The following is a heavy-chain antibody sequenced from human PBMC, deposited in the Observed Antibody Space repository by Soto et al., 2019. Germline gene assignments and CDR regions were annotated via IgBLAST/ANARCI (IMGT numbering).Heavy chain of an antibody. CDR2: IYYTGTT. Sequence: QVQLQESGPGLVKPSQTLSLTCTVSGGSIDSDGSYWSWIRQSPGVGLEWLGYIYYTGTTYYNPSLHILLSISLVTSTNQFSLKSSSVSPADTPIYYCVGGNWCTRSCSYLALWGRGTLVSFSS. CDR3: VGGNWCTRSCSYLAL. D-gene: IGHD2-15*01. CDR1: GGSIDSDGSY. J-gene: IGHJ2*01. V-gene: IGHV4-31*01.